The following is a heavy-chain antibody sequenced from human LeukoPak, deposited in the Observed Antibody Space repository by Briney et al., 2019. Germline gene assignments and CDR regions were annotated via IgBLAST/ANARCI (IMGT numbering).Heavy chain of an antibody. D-gene: IGHD6-13*01. CDR1: GFTFSSYS. J-gene: IGHJ3*02. CDR2: ISSSSSYI. Sequence: GGSLRLSCAASGFTFSSYSMNWVRQAPGKGLEWVSSISSSSSYIYYADSVKGRFTISRDNAKNSLYLQMNSLRAEDTAVYYCARALSAAAGLASDAFDIWGQGTMVTVSS. V-gene: IGHV3-21*01. CDR3: ARALSAAAGLASDAFDI.